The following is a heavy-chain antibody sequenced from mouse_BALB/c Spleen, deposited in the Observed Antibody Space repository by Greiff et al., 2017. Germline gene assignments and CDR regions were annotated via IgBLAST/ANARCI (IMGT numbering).Heavy chain of an antibody. CDR2: IWAGGST. CDR3: ARDYDYGQAWFAY. V-gene: IGHV2-9*02. J-gene: IGHJ3*01. D-gene: IGHD2-4*01. CDR1: GFSLTSYG. Sequence: VQVVESGPGLVAPSQSLSITCTVSGFSLTSYGVHWVRQPPGKGLEWLGVIWAGGSTNYNSALMSRLSISKDNSKSQVFLKMNSLQTDDTAMYYCARDYDYGQAWFAYWGQGTMVTVSA.